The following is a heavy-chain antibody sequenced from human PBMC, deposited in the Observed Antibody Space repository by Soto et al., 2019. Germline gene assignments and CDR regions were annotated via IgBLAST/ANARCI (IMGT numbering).Heavy chain of an antibody. J-gene: IGHJ3*02. Sequence: QVQLQESGPGLVKPSETLSLTCTVSGGSISSYYWSWIRQPPGKGLEWIGYIYYSGSTNYNPSLKSRVTISVDTSKNQFSLKLSSVTAADTAVDYCARADWLRRAGGAFDIWGQGTMVTVSS. CDR3: ARADWLRRAGGAFDI. CDR1: GGSISSYY. D-gene: IGHD5-12*01. CDR2: IYYSGST. V-gene: IGHV4-59*01.